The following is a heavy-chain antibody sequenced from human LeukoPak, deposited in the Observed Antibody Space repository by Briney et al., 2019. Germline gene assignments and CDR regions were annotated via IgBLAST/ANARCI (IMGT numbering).Heavy chain of an antibody. CDR2: IYHSGST. D-gene: IGHD3-10*01. CDR1: GGSINIDNW. V-gene: IGHV4-4*02. CDR3: VRIFGGYFDY. Sequence: PSETLSLTCAVSGGSINIDNWWSWVLQPPGKGLEWIGEIYHSGSTNYNPSLKSRVTVSVDKSKNQFSLKLSSVTAADTAVYYCVRIFGGYFDYWGQGTLVTVSS. J-gene: IGHJ4*02.